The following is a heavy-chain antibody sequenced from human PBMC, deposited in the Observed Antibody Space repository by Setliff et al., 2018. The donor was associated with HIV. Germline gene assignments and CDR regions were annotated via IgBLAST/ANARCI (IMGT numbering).Heavy chain of an antibody. Sequence: PSETLSLTCTVSGGSINTYWSWIRQPPGKGLEWIGYIKYSGNTNYNPSLKSRATISVDTSKNQFSLKVTSVTAADTAVYYCTRPTTGLGGGAAFDIWGQGTMGPV. CDR2: IKYSGNT. J-gene: IGHJ3*02. CDR1: GGSINTY. D-gene: IGHD2-8*01. CDR3: TRPTTGLGGGAAFDI. V-gene: IGHV4-59*08.